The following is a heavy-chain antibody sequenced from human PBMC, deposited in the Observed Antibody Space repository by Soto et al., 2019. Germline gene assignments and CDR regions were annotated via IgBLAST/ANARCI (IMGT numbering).Heavy chain of an antibody. V-gene: IGHV1-18*01. CDR2: VSAYDGAT. D-gene: IGHD3-10*01. J-gene: IGHJ4*02. Sequence: ASVKVSCKASGYVFTGWGISWVRQVPGQGLEWVGWVSAYDGATRSSEKLQGRISVTRDKSTSTVYMDLTNLRSDDAAVYYCARDRAGLLEFWGQGTLVTAPQ. CDR1: GYVFTGWG. CDR3: ARDRAGLLEF.